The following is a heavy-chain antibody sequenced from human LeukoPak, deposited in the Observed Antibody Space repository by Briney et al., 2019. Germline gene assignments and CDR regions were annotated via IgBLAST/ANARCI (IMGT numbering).Heavy chain of an antibody. J-gene: IGHJ4*02. D-gene: IGHD1-26*01. CDR2: IYYSGST. CDR3: ARYSGSYSLDY. V-gene: IGHV4-59*01. Sequence: PSETLSLTCTVSGGSISSYYWSWIRRPPGKGLEWIGYIYYSGSTNYNPSLKSRVTISVDTSKNQFSLKLSSVTAADTAVYYCARYSGSYSLDYWGQGTLVTVSS. CDR1: GGSISSYY.